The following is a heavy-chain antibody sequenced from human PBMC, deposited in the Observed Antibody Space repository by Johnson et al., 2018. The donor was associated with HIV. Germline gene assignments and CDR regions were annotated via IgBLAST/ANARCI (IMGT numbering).Heavy chain of an antibody. Sequence: MLLVESGGGLVQPGGSLRLSCADSGFTVSSNYMSWVRQAPGQGLEWVSVVYRGGSTHYADSVKGRFTISRDHSQNTLYLQMNSLRAEDTAVYFCARDPCTGASCLPGAFDIWGQGTLVTVSS. CDR3: ARDPCTGASCLPGAFDI. J-gene: IGHJ3*02. CDR2: VYRGGST. D-gene: IGHD2-15*01. CDR1: GFTVSSNY. V-gene: IGHV3-66*01.